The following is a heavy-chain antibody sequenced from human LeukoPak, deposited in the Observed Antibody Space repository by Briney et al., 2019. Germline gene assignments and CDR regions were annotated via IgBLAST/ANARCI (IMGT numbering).Heavy chain of an antibody. D-gene: IGHD5-12*01. V-gene: IGHV4-61*01. CDR1: GGSVSSASYY. CDR3: ARGSIVAADFDY. Sequence: PSETLSLTCTVSGGSVSSASYYWSWIPQPPGKGVEWIGYIYYSGSTNYNPSLKSRVTISVDTSKNQFSLKLSSVTAADTAVYYCARGSIVAADFDYWGQGTLVIVSS. J-gene: IGHJ4*02. CDR2: IYYSGST.